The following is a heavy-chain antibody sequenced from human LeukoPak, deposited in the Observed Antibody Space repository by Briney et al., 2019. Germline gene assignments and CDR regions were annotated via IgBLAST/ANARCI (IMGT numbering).Heavy chain of an antibody. Sequence: GGSLRLSCAASGFSFTTYWMSWVRQAQGKGLEWVANINQDGTEKYYVDSVKGRFTISRDNAKNTLYLQMNSLRAEDTAVYYCARDFDRYYMDVWGKGTTVTVSS. CDR1: GFSFTTYW. J-gene: IGHJ6*03. CDR2: INQDGTEK. CDR3: ARDFDRYYMDV. V-gene: IGHV3-7*01.